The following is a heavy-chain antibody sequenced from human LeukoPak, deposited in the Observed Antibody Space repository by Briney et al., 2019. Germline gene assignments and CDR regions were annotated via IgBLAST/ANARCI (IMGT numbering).Heavy chain of an antibody. J-gene: IGHJ4*02. CDR1: GGSISSYY. V-gene: IGHV4-59*12. CDR3: ARGRYDILTGYHAYYFDY. CDR2: IYYSGST. Sequence: SETLSLTCTVSGGSISSYYWSWIRQPPGKGLEWIGYIYYSGSTNYSPSLKSRVTISVDTSKNQFSLKLSSVTAADTAVYYCARGRYDILTGYHAYYFDYWGQGTLVTVSS. D-gene: IGHD3-9*01.